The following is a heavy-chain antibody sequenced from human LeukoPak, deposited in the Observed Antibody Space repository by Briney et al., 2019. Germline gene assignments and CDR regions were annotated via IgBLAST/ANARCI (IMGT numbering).Heavy chain of an antibody. Sequence: GGTLRLSSAASGFILSNYEMNWVRQGPGKVLDSVSYISSSGSTIYYADSVKGRLTITRDNAKNSLYPQMNSLRAEDTAVYYCARGWGEGGQGTLVNVSS. CDR2: ISSSGSTI. D-gene: IGHD3-10*01. CDR1: GFILSNYE. J-gene: IGHJ4*02. CDR3: ARGWGE. V-gene: IGHV3-48*03.